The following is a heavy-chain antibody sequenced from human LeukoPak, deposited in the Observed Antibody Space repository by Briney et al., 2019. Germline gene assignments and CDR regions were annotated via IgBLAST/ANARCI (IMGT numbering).Heavy chain of an antibody. V-gene: IGHV3-74*01. CDR1: GFTFDDYA. J-gene: IGHJ4*02. CDR3: ARDLSGSYGDY. CDR2: INTDGSST. Sequence: GRSLRLSFAASGFTFDDYAMHWVRQAPGKGLVWVSRINTDGSSTSYADSVKGRFTISRDNAKNTLYLQMNSLRAEDTAVYYCARDLSGSYGDYWGQGTLVTVSS. D-gene: IGHD1-26*01.